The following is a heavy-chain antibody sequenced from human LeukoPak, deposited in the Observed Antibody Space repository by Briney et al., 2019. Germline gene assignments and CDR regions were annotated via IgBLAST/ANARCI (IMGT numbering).Heavy chain of an antibody. D-gene: IGHD4-17*01. CDR1: GGSISSGSYY. CDR3: ARAPGTTFDY. CDR2: IYTSGST. Sequence: PSETLSLTCTVSGGSISSGSYYWGWIRQPARKGLEWIGRIYTSGSTNYNPSLKSRVTISVDTSKDQFSLKLSSVTAADTAVYYCARAPGTTFDYWGHGNMVTVSS. V-gene: IGHV4-61*02. J-gene: IGHJ4*01.